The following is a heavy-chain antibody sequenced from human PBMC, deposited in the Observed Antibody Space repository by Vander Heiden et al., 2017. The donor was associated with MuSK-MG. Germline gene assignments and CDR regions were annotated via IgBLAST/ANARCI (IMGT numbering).Heavy chain of an antibody. CDR3: ASWPIGDQLLRHYYYYYMDV. CDR2: MNPNSGNT. CDR1: GYTFTSYD. V-gene: IGHV1-8*01. D-gene: IGHD2-2*01. J-gene: IGHJ6*03. Sequence: QVQLVQSGAEVKKPGASVKVSCKASGYTFTSYDINWVRQATGQGLEWMGWMNPNSGNTGYAQKFQGRVTMTRNTSISTAYMELSSLRSEDTAVYYCASWPIGDQLLRHYYYYYMDVWGKGTTVTVSS.